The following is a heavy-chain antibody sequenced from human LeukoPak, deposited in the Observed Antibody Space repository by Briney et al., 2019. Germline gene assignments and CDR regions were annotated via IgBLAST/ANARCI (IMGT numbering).Heavy chain of an antibody. CDR3: ARDAGHQLSRRNYYAMDV. V-gene: IGHV4-31*03. CDR1: GGSISSGGYC. J-gene: IGHJ6*02. Sequence: PSETLSLTCTVSGGSISSGGYCWSWIRQHPGKGLEWIGYIFYSGNAYYNPSLKSRVTISVDTSKNQFSLKLSSVTAADTAVYYCARDAGHQLSRRNYYAMDVWGQGTTVTVSS. CDR2: IFYSGNA. D-gene: IGHD1-1*01.